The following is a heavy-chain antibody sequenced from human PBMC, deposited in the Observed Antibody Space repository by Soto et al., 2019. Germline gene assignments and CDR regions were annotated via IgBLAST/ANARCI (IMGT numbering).Heavy chain of an antibody. J-gene: IGHJ6*02. Sequence: GGSLRLSCAASGFTFDYYAMHWGRQAPGKGLEWVSGISWNSGSIGYADSVKGRFTISRDNAKNSLYLQMNSLRAEDTALYYCAKSGELYYYGSGSYYTDYYYYGMDVWGQGTTVTVSS. CDR1: GFTFDYYA. CDR3: AKSGELYYYGSGSYYTDYYYYGMDV. D-gene: IGHD3-10*01. V-gene: IGHV3-9*01. CDR2: ISWNSGSI.